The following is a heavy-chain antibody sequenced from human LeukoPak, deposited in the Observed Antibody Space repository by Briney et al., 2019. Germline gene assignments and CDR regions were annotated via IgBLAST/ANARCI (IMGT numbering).Heavy chain of an antibody. CDR1: GGSFSGYY. D-gene: IGHD3-10*01. CDR3: ARRVGRWFGERAYYYNYMDV. J-gene: IGHJ6*03. Sequence: SEALSLTCAVYGGSFSGYYWSWIRQPPGKGLEWIGEINHSRSTKYNPSLKSRLTISVDTSKNQFSLKLSPVTAADTAVYYCARRVGRWFGERAYYYNYMDVWDKGTTVTISS. V-gene: IGHV4-34*01. CDR2: INHSRST.